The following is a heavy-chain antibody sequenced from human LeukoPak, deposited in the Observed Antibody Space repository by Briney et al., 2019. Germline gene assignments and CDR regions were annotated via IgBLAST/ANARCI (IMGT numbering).Heavy chain of an antibody. CDR2: IYHSGST. CDR3: ARGERYSYGRIDY. J-gene: IGHJ4*02. D-gene: IGHD5-18*01. Sequence: SETLSLTCAVSGGSISSGGYSWSWIRQPPGKGLEWIGYIYHSGSTYYNPSLKSRVTISVDRSKNQFSLKLSSVTAADTAVYYCARGERYSYGRIDYWGQGTLVTVSS. CDR1: GGSISSGGYS. V-gene: IGHV4-30-2*01.